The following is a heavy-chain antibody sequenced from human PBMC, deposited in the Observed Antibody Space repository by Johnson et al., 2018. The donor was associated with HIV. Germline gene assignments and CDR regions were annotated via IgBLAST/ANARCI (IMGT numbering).Heavy chain of an antibody. CDR2: INWNGGRT. CDR3: AKGWIVGATKGEVDAFDM. Sequence: MLLVESGGGVVRPGGSLRLSCAASGFTFEDYGMNWVRQAPGKGLEWVSCINWNGGRTGYADSVKGRFTNSRDNAKNVLYLQMNSLRAEDTSLYYCAKGWIVGATKGEVDAFDMWGQGTMVTVSS. J-gene: IGHJ3*02. D-gene: IGHD1-26*01. V-gene: IGHV3-20*04. CDR1: GFTFEDYG.